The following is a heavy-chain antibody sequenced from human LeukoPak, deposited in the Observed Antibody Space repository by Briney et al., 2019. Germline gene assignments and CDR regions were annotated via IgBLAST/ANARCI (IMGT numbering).Heavy chain of an antibody. CDR2: IYTSGST. Sequence: SETLSLTCTVSGGSISSYYWSWIRQPAGKGLEWIGRIYTSGSTNYNPSLKSRVTMSIDTSKNHFSLKLNSATAADTAVYYCARASWAYSPFDHWGQGILVTVSS. CDR3: ARASWAYSPFDH. D-gene: IGHD2-21*01. V-gene: IGHV4-4*07. J-gene: IGHJ4*02. CDR1: GGSISSYY.